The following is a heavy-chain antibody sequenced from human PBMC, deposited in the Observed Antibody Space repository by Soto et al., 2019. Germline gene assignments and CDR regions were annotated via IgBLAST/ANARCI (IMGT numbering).Heavy chain of an antibody. D-gene: IGHD4-17*01. V-gene: IGHV1-46*03. Sequence: ASLTVSCKASGYTSTTYNMHWVRQAPGQGLEWMGIINPSGGSTSYAQKFQGRVTMTRDTSTSTVYMELSSLRSEDTAVYYCAASDYGDYGYFQHWGQGTLVTVSS. J-gene: IGHJ1*01. CDR1: GYTSTTYN. CDR3: AASDYGDYGYFQH. CDR2: INPSGGST.